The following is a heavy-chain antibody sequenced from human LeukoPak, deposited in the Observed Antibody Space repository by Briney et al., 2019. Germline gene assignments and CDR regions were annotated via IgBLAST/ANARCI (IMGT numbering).Heavy chain of an antibody. J-gene: IGHJ6*02. CDR3: ARDLDFSVDV. CDR1: GFTVNTYG. Sequence: GGSLRLSCAVSGFTVNTYGMHWVRQVPGKGMVWVSYINPDGSSITYADSVKGRFTNSRDSAKNTLYLQMNSLRGEDTAVYYCARDLDFSVDVWGQGTTVIVSS. D-gene: IGHD3/OR15-3a*01. V-gene: IGHV3-74*01. CDR2: INPDGSSI.